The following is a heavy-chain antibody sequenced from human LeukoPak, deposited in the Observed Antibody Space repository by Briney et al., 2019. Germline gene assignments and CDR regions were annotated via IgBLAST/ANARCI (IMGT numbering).Heavy chain of an antibody. CDR1: GFTFSSYA. CDR2: ISGSGGST. D-gene: IGHD2-15*01. J-gene: IGHJ4*02. Sequence: GGSLRLSCAASGFTFSSYAMSWVRQAPGKGLGWVSAISGSGGSTYYADSVKGRFTISRDNSKNTLYLQMNSLRAEDTAVYYCAKDRLLLRSRSYFDYWGQGTLVTVSS. CDR3: AKDRLLLRSRSYFDY. V-gene: IGHV3-23*01.